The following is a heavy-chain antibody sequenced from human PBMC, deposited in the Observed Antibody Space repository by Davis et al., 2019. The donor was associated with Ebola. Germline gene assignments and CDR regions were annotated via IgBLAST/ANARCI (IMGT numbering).Heavy chain of an antibody. CDR3: ARFKSGYSYGPHYFDY. J-gene: IGHJ4*02. D-gene: IGHD5-18*01. Sequence: SGPTLVKPTETLTLTCTVSGFSLSNARMGVSWIRQHPGKALEWLAHIFSNDEKSYSTSLKSRLTISKDTSKSQVVLTMTNMDPVDTATYYCARFKSGYSYGPHYFDYWGQGTLVTVSS. CDR2: IFSNDEK. CDR1: GFSLSNARMG. V-gene: IGHV2-26*01.